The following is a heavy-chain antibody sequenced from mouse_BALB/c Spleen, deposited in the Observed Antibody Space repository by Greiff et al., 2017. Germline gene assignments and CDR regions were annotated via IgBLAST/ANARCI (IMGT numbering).Heavy chain of an antibody. J-gene: IGHJ1*01. CDR1: GFSLTSYG. D-gene: IGHD1-1*01. CDR2: IWAGGST. V-gene: IGHV2-9*02. CDR3: AREGDYYGSRSYFDV. Sequence: QVQLQQSGPGLVAPSQSLSITCTVSGFSLTSYGVHWVRQPPGKGLEWLGVIWAGGSTNYNSALMSRLSISKDNSKSQVFLKMNSLQTDDTAMYYCAREGDYYGSRSYFDVWGAGTTVTVSS.